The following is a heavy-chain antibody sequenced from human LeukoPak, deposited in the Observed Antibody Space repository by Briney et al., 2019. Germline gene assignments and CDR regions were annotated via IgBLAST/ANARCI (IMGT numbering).Heavy chain of an antibody. CDR3: ASGRYCSSTSCSRGFDY. D-gene: IGHD2-2*01. CDR1: GGTFSSYA. V-gene: IGHV1-69*05. Sequence: GASVKVSCKASGGTFSSYAISWVRQAPGQGLEWMGGIIPIFGTANYAQKFQGRVTITTDESTCTAYMELSSLRSEDTAVYYCASGRYCSSTSCSRGFDYWGQGTLVTVSS. CDR2: IIPIFGTA. J-gene: IGHJ4*02.